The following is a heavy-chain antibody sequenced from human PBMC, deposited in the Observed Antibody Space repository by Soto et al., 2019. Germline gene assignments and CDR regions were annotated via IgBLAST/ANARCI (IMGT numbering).Heavy chain of an antibody. D-gene: IGHD4-17*01. CDR3: ARDKTTVVTPTYYYYGMDV. CDR1: GGSISSGDYY. J-gene: IGHJ6*02. V-gene: IGHV4-30-4*01. CDR2: IYYSGST. Sequence: SETLSLTCTVSGGSISSGDYYWSWIRQPPGKGLEWIGYIYYSGSTYYNPSLKSRVTISVDTSKNQFSLKLSSVTAADTAVYYCARDKTTVVTPTYYYYGMDVWGQGTTVTVSS.